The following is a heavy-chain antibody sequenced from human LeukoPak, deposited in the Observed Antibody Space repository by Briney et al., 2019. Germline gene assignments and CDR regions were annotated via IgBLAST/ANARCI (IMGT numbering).Heavy chain of an antibody. V-gene: IGHV1-69*05. D-gene: IGHD3-3*01. CDR1: GGTFSSYA. Sequence: SVKVSCKASGGTFSSYAISWVRQAPGQGLEWMGGIIPIFGTTNYAQKFQGRVTITTDESTSTAYMELSSPRSEDTAVYYCARCRYDFWSGYRGYYMDVWGKGTTVTVSS. CDR3: ARCRYDFWSGYRGYYMDV. J-gene: IGHJ6*03. CDR2: IIPIFGTT.